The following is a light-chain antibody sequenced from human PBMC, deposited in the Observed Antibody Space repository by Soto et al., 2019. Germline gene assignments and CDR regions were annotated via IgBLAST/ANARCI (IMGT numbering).Light chain of an antibody. CDR2: EVS. CDR3: SSYGSSGTSV. Sequence: QSVLTQPASVAGSPGQSITISCAGTSSDVGGYDFVSWYQHHPGRAPKLLIYEVSGRPSGVSYRFSGPKSGNTASLIISGLQAEDEAYYYCSSYGSSGTSVFGTGTKVTVL. CDR1: SSDVGGYDF. V-gene: IGLV2-14*01. J-gene: IGLJ1*01.